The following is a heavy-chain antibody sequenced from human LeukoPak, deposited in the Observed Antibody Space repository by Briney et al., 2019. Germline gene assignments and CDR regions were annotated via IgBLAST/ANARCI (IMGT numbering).Heavy chain of an antibody. J-gene: IGHJ6*03. CDR2: IYHSGST. Sequence: SQTLSLTCTVSGGSISSYFWTWTRQPPGKGLEWIGYIYHSGSTYYNPSLKSRVTISVDRSKNQFSLKLSSVTAADTAVYYCARGLYQLLYRLGSYYYMDVWGKGTTVTVSS. V-gene: IGHV4-30-2*01. D-gene: IGHD2-2*02. CDR1: GGSISSYF. CDR3: ARGLYQLLYRLGSYYYMDV.